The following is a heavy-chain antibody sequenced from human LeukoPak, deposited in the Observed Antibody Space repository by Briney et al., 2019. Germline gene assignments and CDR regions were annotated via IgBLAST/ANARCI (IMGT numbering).Heavy chain of an antibody. V-gene: IGHV1-8*02. CDR2: MSPNSGNT. CDR3: ARGGYSSGWYFLPHYYYYYMDV. D-gene: IGHD6-19*01. CDR1: GGTFSSYA. Sequence: ASVKVSCKASGGTFSSYAINWVRQATGQGLEWMGWMSPNSGNTGYAQKFQGRVTMTRNTSISTAYMELSSLRSEDTAVYYCARGGYSSGWYFLPHYYYYYMDVWGKGTTVTISS. J-gene: IGHJ6*03.